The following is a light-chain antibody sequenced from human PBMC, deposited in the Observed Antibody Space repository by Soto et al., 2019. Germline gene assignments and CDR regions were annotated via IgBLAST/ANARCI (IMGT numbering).Light chain of an antibody. CDR3: QQHYITPWT. J-gene: IGKJ1*01. V-gene: IGKV1-39*01. CDR1: QSISSY. CDR2: AAS. Sequence: DIQMTQSPSSLSASVGDRVTITCRASQSISSYLNWYQQKPGKAPKLLIYAASSLQSGVPSRFSGSGSGTDFTLTISSLQSEDFATYYCQQHYITPWTFGQGTKVDIK.